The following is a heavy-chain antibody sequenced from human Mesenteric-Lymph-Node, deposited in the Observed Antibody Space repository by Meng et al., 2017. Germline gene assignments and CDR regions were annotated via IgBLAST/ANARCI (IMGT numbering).Heavy chain of an antibody. Sequence: QVQLVKSGAEVKKPGASVKVSCKASGYTFTSYAMHWVRQAPGQRLEWMGWINAGNGNTKYSQKFQGRVTITRDTSASTAYMELSSLRSEDTAVYYCATDYGSGLNWYFDLWGRGTLVTVSS. D-gene: IGHD3-10*01. CDR3: ATDYGSGLNWYFDL. CDR1: GYTFTSYA. V-gene: IGHV1-3*01. J-gene: IGHJ2*01. CDR2: INAGNGNT.